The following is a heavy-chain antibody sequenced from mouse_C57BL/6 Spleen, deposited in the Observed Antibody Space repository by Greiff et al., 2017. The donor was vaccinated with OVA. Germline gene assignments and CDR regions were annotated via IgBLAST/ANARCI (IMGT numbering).Heavy chain of an antibody. CDR1: GYSFTGYY. J-gene: IGHJ2*01. V-gene: IGHV1-42*01. CDR2: INPSTGGT. D-gene: IGHD1-1*01. CDR3: ARKDYGSSWYFDY. Sequence: VQLKESGPELVKPGASVKISCKASGYSFTGYYMNWVKQSPEKSLEWIGEINPSTGGTTYNQKFKAKATLTVDKSSSTAYMQLKSLTSEDSAVYYCARKDYGSSWYFDYWGQGTTLTVSS.